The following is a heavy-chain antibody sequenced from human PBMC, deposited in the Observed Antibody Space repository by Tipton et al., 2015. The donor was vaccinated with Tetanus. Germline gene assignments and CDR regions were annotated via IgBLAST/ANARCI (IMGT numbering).Heavy chain of an antibody. V-gene: IGHV3-21*01. J-gene: IGHJ6*02. CDR1: KFSFSRHS. CDR3: ARDQIVEQATRDHDYGVDV. D-gene: IGHD3-22*01. Sequence: SLRLSCAASKFSFSRHSMNWVRQAPGKGLEWVSPISSGSTYIYYADSVKGRFTISRDNAKNSLYLLMDSLRAEDTAVYYCARDQIVEQATRDHDYGVDVWGQGTTVTVSS. CDR2: ISSGSTYI.